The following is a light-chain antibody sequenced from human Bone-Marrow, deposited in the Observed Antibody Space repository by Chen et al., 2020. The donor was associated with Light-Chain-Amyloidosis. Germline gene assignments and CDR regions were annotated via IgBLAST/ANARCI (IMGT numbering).Light chain of an antibody. CDR2: RDT. V-gene: IGLV3-25*03. Sequence: SYELIQPPSVSVSSGQPARITCSGDDLPTKYAYWYQQKPGQAPVLVIHRDTERPSGISERFSGSSSGTTATLTISGVQAEDEADYHCQSADSSGTYEVIFGGGTKLTVL. J-gene: IGLJ2*01. CDR1: DLPTKY. CDR3: QSADSSGTYEVI.